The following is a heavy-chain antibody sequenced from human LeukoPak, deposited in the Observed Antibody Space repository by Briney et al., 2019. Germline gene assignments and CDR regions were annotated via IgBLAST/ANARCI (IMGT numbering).Heavy chain of an antibody. CDR2: ISSSSSYI. V-gene: IGHV3-21*01. D-gene: IGHD3-9*01. Sequence: GGSLRLSCAASGFTFSSYSMNWVRQAPGKGLEWVSSISSSSSYIYYADSVKGRFTISRDNAKNSLYLQMNSLRADDTAVYYCAKDRRRDDVLTGSFSDWGQGTLVTASS. CDR1: GFTFSSYS. CDR3: AKDRRRDDVLTGSFSD. J-gene: IGHJ4*02.